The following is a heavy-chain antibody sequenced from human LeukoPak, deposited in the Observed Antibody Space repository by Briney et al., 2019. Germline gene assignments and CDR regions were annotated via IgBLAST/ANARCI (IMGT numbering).Heavy chain of an antibody. CDR3: ARDGDGYNSGFAAFDI. D-gene: IGHD5-24*01. CDR2: ISAYNGNT. CDR1: GYTFTSYG. Sequence: ASVKVSCKASGYTFTSYGISWVRQAPGQGLEWMGWISAYNGNTNYAQKLQGRVTMTTDTSTSTAYMELRSLRSDDTAVYYCARDGDGYNSGFAAFDIWGQGTMVTVSS. V-gene: IGHV1-18*01. J-gene: IGHJ3*02.